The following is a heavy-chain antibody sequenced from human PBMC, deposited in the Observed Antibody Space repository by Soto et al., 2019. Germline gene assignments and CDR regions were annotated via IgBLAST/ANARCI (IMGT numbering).Heavy chain of an antibody. Sequence: QLQLQESGSGLVKPSQTLSLTCAVSGGSISSGGYSWSWIRQPPGKGLEWIGYIYHSGSTYYNPSLERRVTISVDRSQNRFSRKLSSVTAADTAVYYGARVTDYWGQGTLVTVSS. J-gene: IGHJ4*02. CDR1: GGSISSGGYS. CDR2: IYHSGST. CDR3: ARVTDY. V-gene: IGHV4-30-2*01.